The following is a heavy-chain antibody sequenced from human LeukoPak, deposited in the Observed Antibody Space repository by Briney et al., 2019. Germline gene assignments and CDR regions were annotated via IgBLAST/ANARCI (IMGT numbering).Heavy chain of an antibody. J-gene: IGHJ4*02. V-gene: IGHV4-30-2*01. Sequence: SETLSLTCTVSGGSISSGGYYWSWIRQPPGKGLEWIGYIYHSGSTYYNPSLKSRVTISVDRSKNQFSLKLSSVTAADTAVYYCARDGGYCSSTSCLPDYWGQGTLVTVSS. CDR1: GGSISSGGYY. D-gene: IGHD2-2*01. CDR3: ARDGGYCSSTSCLPDY. CDR2: IYHSGST.